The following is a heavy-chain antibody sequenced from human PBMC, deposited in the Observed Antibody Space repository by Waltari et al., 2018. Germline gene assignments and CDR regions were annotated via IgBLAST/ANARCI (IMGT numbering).Heavy chain of an antibody. CDR1: GFTFSSYA. CDR3: AIVATIKEHYYGMDV. V-gene: IGHV1-69*06. Sequence: QVQLVESGGGVVQPGRSLRLSCAASGFTFSSYAMRWVRQAPGKGLEWMGRFIPIFGTANYAQKFQGRVTITADKSTSTAYMELSSLRSEDTAVYYCAIVATIKEHYYGMDVWGQGTTVTVSS. J-gene: IGHJ6*02. D-gene: IGHD5-12*01. CDR2: FIPIFGTA.